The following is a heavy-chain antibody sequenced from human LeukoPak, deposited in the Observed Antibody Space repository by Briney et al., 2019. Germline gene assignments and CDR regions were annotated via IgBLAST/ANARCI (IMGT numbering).Heavy chain of an antibody. CDR3: AKVRVDATGEPFDY. CDR1: GFTFSSYG. CDR2: ISYDGSNK. Sequence: PGGSLRLSCAASGFTFSSYGMHWVRQAPGKGLEWVAVISYDGSNKYYADSVKGRFTISRDNSKNTMYLQMNSLRVEDTAVYYCAKVRVDATGEPFDYWGQGTLVTVSS. D-gene: IGHD7-27*01. J-gene: IGHJ4*02. V-gene: IGHV3-30*18.